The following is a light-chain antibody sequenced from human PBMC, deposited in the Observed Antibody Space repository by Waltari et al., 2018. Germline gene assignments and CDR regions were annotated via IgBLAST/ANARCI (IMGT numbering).Light chain of an antibody. V-gene: IGKV3-20*01. Sequence: EIVLTQSPGTLSLSPGGRATLSCRASQSVSSSYLAWYQQKPGQAPRLLIYGASTRATGLPDRFSGSGSGTDFTLTSSRLEPEDFAVYYCQQYGSSPFGQGTRLEIK. CDR1: QSVSSSY. CDR3: QQYGSSP. CDR2: GAS. J-gene: IGKJ5*01.